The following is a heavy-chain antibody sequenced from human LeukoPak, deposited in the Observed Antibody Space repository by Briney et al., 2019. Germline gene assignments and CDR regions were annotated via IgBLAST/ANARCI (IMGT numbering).Heavy chain of an antibody. V-gene: IGHV4-31*03. CDR3: ARSIEYSSSSVDY. J-gene: IGHJ4*02. D-gene: IGHD6-6*01. CDR2: IYYSGST. Sequence: SETLSLTCTVSGGSISSGGYYWSWIRQHPGKGLEWIGYIYYSGSTYYNPSLKSRVTISVDTSKNQFSLKLSSVTAADTAVYYCARSIEYSSSSVDYWGQGTLVTVSS. CDR1: GGSISSGGYY.